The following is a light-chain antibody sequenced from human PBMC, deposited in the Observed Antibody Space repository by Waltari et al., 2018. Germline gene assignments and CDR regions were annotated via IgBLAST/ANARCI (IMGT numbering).Light chain of an antibody. CDR2: GAS. CDR1: QSVSSS. CDR3: QQYSNWPYS. J-gene: IGKJ2*03. V-gene: IGKV3-15*01. Sequence: EIVLTQSPATLSLSPGERANLSSRASQSVSSSLAWYQQKPGQAPRLLIYGASSRATGIPDRFSGSGSGTDFTLTISSLEPEDFAVYYCQQYSNWPYSFGQGTKVEIK.